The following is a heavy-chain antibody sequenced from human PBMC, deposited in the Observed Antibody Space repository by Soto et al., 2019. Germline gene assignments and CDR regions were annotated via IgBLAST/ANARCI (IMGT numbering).Heavy chain of an antibody. CDR1: GFTFSSYA. CDR3: AKESSYGSGSYCRVDY. J-gene: IGHJ4*02. Sequence: EVQLLESGGGLVQPGGSLRLSCAASGFTFSSYAMSWVRQAPGKGLEWVSAISGSGGSTYYADSVKGRFTISRDNSKNTLYLQMNSLRAEDTAVYYCAKESSYGSGSYCRVDYWGQGTLVTVSS. CDR2: ISGSGGST. D-gene: IGHD3-10*01. V-gene: IGHV3-23*01.